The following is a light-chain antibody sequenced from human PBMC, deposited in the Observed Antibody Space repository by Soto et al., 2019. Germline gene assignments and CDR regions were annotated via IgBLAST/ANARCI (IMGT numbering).Light chain of an antibody. CDR1: QSISSW. Sequence: DIQMTQSPSTLSASVGDRVTITCRASQSISSWLAWYQQKPGKAPKLLFYKASSLESGVPSRFSGSGSGTEFTLTISSLQPDDFATYYCQQYNTYPYTCGQGTKLEIK. CDR3: QQYNTYPYT. V-gene: IGKV1-5*03. CDR2: KAS. J-gene: IGKJ2*01.